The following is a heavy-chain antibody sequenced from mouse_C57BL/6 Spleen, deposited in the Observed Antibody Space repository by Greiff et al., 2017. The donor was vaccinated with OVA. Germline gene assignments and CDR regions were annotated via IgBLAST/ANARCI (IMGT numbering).Heavy chain of an antibody. Sequence: QVQLKQPGTELVKPGASVKLSCKASGYTFTSYWMHWVKQRHGQGLEWIGNINPRNGGANYKEMFKSKAPLTLDKSSSTTYKQLSRLTSEDSAVYNCANIQWDYWGPGTTLTVSS. CDR2: INPRNGGA. CDR1: GYTFTSYW. CDR3: ANIQWDY. V-gene: IGHV1-53*01. J-gene: IGHJ2*01. D-gene: IGHD6-5*01.